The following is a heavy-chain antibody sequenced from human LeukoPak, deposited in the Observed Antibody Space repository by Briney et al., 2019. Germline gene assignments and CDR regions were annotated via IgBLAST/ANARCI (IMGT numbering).Heavy chain of an antibody. J-gene: IGHJ4*02. CDR2: ISSSSSYI. D-gene: IGHD2-2*01. Sequence: PGGSLRLSCAASGFTFSSYWMNWVRHAPGKGLEWVSSISSSSSYIYYADSVKGRFTISRDNAKNSLYLQMNSLRAEDTAVYYCARDLTLWGVVVPAFNWGQGTLVTVSS. CDR1: GFTFSSYW. CDR3: ARDLTLWGVVVPAFN. V-gene: IGHV3-21*01.